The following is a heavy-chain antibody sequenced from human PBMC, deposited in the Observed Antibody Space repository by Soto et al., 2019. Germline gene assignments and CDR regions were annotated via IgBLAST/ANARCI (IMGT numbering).Heavy chain of an antibody. CDR3: AKDLGYDILTGYSRFAIWFDP. D-gene: IGHD3-9*01. J-gene: IGHJ5*02. CDR2: ISGSGGST. CDR1: GFTFSSYA. V-gene: IGHV3-23*01. Sequence: HPGGSLRLSCAASGFTFSSYAMSWVRQAPGKGLEWVSAISGSGGSTYYADSVKGRLTISRDNSKNTLYLQMNSLRAEDTAVYYCAKDLGYDILTGYSRFAIWFDPWGQGTLVTVSS.